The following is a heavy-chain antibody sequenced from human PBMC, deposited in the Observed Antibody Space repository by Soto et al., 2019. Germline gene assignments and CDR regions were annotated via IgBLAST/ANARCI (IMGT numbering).Heavy chain of an antibody. CDR1: GGSISSGGYY. CDR2: IDYSGST. V-gene: IGHV4-31*03. D-gene: IGHD6-13*01. J-gene: IGHJ4*02. CDR3: ARGPGSSSCPIDY. Sequence: SETLSLTCTVSGGSISSGGYYWSWIRQHPGKGLEWIGYIDYSGSTYYNPSLKSRVTISVDTSKNQFSLKLSSVTAADTAVYSCARGPGSSSCPIDYWGQGTLVTVSS.